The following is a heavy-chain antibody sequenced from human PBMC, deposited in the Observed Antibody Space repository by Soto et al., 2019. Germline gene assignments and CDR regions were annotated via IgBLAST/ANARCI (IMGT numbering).Heavy chain of an antibody. D-gene: IGHD2-2*01. Sequence: SETLSLTCAVYGGSFSGYYWSWIRQPPGKGLEWIGEINHSGSTNYNPSLKSRVTISVDTSKNQFSLKLSSVTAADTAVYYCARGLVVPAARLLVTTADSSGPGDYYYMDVWGKGTKVTVSS. CDR1: GGSFSGYY. CDR2: INHSGST. V-gene: IGHV4-34*01. CDR3: ARGLVVPAARLLVTTADSSGPGDYYYMDV. J-gene: IGHJ6*03.